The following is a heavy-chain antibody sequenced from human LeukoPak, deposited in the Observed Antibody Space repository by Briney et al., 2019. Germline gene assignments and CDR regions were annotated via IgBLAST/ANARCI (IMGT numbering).Heavy chain of an antibody. D-gene: IGHD6-19*01. CDR2: INSDARST. V-gene: IGHV3-74*01. Sequence: GGSLRLSCAASGFTFSNYWMQWVRQVPGKGLVWVSRINSDARSTSYADSVKGRFTISRDNAKNTLYLQMNSLRAEDTAVYYCARGADTGYSSDSWGQGTLVTVSS. J-gene: IGHJ5*02. CDR3: ARGADTGYSSDS. CDR1: GFTFSNYW.